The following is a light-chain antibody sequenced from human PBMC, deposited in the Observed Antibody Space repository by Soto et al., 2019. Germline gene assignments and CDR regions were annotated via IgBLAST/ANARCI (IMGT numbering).Light chain of an antibody. Sequence: DIQMTQSPASLSASVGDRVTIACRASQSVSNYLNWYQQKPGKAPKLLIYAASSLQSGVPSRFSGSGSVTDFTLTISSLQPEDFATYYCQQTYTTPWAFGQGTKVDNK. V-gene: IGKV1-39*01. CDR3: QQTYTTPWA. CDR2: AAS. CDR1: QSVSNY. J-gene: IGKJ1*01.